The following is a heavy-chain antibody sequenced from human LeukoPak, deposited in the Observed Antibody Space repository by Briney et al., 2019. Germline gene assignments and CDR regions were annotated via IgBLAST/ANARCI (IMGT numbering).Heavy chain of an antibody. D-gene: IGHD3-9*01. Sequence: GGSLRLSCAASGFTFSSYAMHWVRQAPGKGLEYVSAISSNGGSTYYANSVKGRFTISRDNSKNTLYLQMGSLRAEDMAVYYCATKVGGYDILTGYYIFDYWGQGTLVTVSS. CDR1: GFTFSSYA. J-gene: IGHJ4*02. CDR2: ISSNGGST. CDR3: ATKVGGYDILTGYYIFDY. V-gene: IGHV3-64*01.